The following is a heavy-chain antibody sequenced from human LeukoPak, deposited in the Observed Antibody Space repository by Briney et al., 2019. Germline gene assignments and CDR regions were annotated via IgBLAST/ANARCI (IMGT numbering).Heavy chain of an antibody. CDR1: GGSISGYH. J-gene: IGHJ4*02. V-gene: IGHV4-34*01. CDR3: AREHDYDDY. CDR2: VNHSGST. Sequence: SETLSLTCTVSGGSISGYHWSWIRQPPGKGLEWIGEVNHSGSTNYNPSLKSRVTISVDTSKNQFSLKLSSVTAADTAVYYCAREHDYDDYWGQGTLVTVSS.